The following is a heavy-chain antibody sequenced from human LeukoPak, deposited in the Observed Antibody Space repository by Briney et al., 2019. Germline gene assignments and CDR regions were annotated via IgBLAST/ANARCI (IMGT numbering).Heavy chain of an antibody. CDR1: GFTFSSYS. CDR3: AKGGCRGTCNPLAY. Sequence: SGGSLRLSCAASGFTFSSYSMNWVRQAPGKGLEWVSYISSSSSTIYYADSVKGRFTISRDNSKNTLYLQMNNLRAEDTAVYYCAKGGCRGTCNPLAYWGQGALVTVSP. CDR2: ISSSSSTI. J-gene: IGHJ4*02. D-gene: IGHD2-15*01. V-gene: IGHV3-48*01.